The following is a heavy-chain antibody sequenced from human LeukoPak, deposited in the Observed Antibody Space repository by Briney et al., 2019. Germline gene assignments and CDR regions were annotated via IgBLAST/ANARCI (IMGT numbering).Heavy chain of an antibody. V-gene: IGHV4-59*12. CDR3: AREGYSGSYPFDY. Sequence: SETLSLTCTVSGSSFSSYYWSWIRQPPGKGLEWIGYIYYSGSTDYNPSLKSRVTISVETSKNQFSLKLSSVTAADTAVYYCAREGYSGSYPFDYWGQGTLVTVSS. CDR1: GSSFSSYY. CDR2: IYYSGST. J-gene: IGHJ4*02. D-gene: IGHD1-26*01.